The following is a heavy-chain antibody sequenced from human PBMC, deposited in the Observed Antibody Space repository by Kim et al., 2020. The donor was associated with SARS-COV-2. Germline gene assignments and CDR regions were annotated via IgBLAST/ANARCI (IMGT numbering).Heavy chain of an antibody. J-gene: IGHJ3*01. Sequence: GESMRLSCAASGFTISVYCMNWVGKSPGKVLEWVSHLSGSGTLVKSADSVRGRFTISRDTAKNSLYLQMISLRAEETAVYYCERDKLGAFDSW. D-gene: IGHD3-16*01. V-gene: IGHV3-11*01. CDR1: GFTISVYC. CDR3: ERDKLGAFDS. CDR2: LSGSGTLV.